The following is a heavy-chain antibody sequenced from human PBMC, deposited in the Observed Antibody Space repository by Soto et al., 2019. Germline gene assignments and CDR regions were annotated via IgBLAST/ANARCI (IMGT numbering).Heavy chain of an antibody. V-gene: IGHV3-21*01. D-gene: IGHD1-26*01. Sequence: EVQLVESGGGLVKPGGSLRLSCAASGFTFSSYSMNWVHQAPGKGLEWVSSISSSSSYIYYADSVKGRFTISRDNAKNSLYLQMNSLRAEDTAVYYCARVHPSYFAYFDYWGQGTLVTVSS. CDR1: GFTFSSYS. CDR3: ARVHPSYFAYFDY. CDR2: ISSSSSYI. J-gene: IGHJ4*02.